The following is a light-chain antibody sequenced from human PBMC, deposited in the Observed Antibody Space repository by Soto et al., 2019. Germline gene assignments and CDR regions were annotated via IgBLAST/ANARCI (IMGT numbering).Light chain of an antibody. CDR1: QSVGNNY. CDR3: QQYDSSPPT. CDR2: GAS. V-gene: IGKV3-20*01. J-gene: IGKJ1*01. Sequence: EIVLTQSPGTLSLSPGDRATLFCRASQSVGNNYLAWYQHKPGQAPRLLIHGASSRATGIPDRFSGSGSGKDFTLTISRLEPEDFAVYYCQQYDSSPPTFGQGTKVEIK.